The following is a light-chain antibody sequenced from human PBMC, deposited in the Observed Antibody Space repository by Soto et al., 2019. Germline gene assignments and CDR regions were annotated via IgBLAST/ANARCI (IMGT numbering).Light chain of an antibody. CDR1: RSDVGTYNL. J-gene: IGLJ1*01. CDR3: CSYAGANTYV. CDR2: EGI. Sequence: QSALTQPASVSGSPGQSITISCTGSRSDVGTYNLVSWYQQVPGKAPKLLIYEGIKWPSGVSTRFSGSKSGNTASLTISGLQDVDEADYYCCSYAGANTYVFGTGTKVTVL. V-gene: IGLV2-23*01.